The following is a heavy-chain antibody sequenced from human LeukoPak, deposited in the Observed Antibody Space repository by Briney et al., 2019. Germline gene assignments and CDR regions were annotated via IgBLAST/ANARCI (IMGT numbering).Heavy chain of an antibody. CDR3: AKGYRGSSGWYGAFDI. Sequence: GGSLRLSCAASGFTFDDYAMHWVRQAPGKGLEWVSGISWNSGSIGYADSVKGRFTISRDNAKNSPYLQMNSLRAEDMALYYCAKGYRGSSGWYGAFDIWGQGTMVTVSS. V-gene: IGHV3-9*03. J-gene: IGHJ3*02. CDR1: GFTFDDYA. CDR2: ISWNSGSI. D-gene: IGHD6-19*01.